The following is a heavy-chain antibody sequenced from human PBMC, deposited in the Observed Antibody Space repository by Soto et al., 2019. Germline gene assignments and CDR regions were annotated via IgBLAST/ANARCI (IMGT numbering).Heavy chain of an antibody. Sequence: PGGSLRLSCAASGFTFSSYGMHWARQAPGKGLEWVAVIWYDGSNKYYADSVKGRFTISRDNSKNTPYLQMDSLRAEDTAVYYCARDPGYYDSSGYHPNFDDWGQGTLVTVSS. D-gene: IGHD3-22*01. J-gene: IGHJ4*02. CDR2: IWYDGSNK. V-gene: IGHV3-33*01. CDR3: ARDPGYYDSSGYHPNFDD. CDR1: GFTFSSYG.